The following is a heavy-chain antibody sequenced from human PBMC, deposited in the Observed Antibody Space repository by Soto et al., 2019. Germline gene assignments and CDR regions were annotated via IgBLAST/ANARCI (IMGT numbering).Heavy chain of an antibody. J-gene: IGHJ4*02. Sequence: GASVKVSCKASGYTFTSYGISWVRQAPGQGLEWMGWISAYNGNTNYAQKLQGRVTMTTDTSTSTAYMELRSLRSDDTAVYYCASVNYYGSGSYLPGYWGQGTLVTVSS. CDR3: ASVNYYGSGSYLPGY. CDR1: GYTFTSYG. D-gene: IGHD3-10*01. V-gene: IGHV1-18*01. CDR2: ISAYNGNT.